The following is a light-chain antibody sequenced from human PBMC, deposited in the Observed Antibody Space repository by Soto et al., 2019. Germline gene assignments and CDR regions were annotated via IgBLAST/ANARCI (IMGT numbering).Light chain of an antibody. J-gene: IGLJ2*01. CDR1: SSDVGGYNY. CDR3: QSYDGGLGVSKI. CDR2: DVS. Sequence: QSALTQPRSVSGSPGQSVTISCTGTSSDVGGYNYVSWYQQHPGKAPKLMIYDVSKRPSGVPDRFSGSRSGTSASLAITGLQPEDEADYYCQSYDGGLGVSKIFGGGTKLTVL. V-gene: IGLV2-11*01.